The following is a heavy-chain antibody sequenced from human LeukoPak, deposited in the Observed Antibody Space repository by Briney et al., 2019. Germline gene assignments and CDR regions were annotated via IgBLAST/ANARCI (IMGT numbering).Heavy chain of an antibody. V-gene: IGHV1-69*05. CDR3: ARAKGGSSSWYYYYYYMDV. Sequence: GASVKVSCKASGGTFSSDAISWVRQAPGQGLEWMGGIIPIFGTANYAQKFQGRVTITTDDSTSTAYMELSSLRSEDTAVDYCARAKGGSSSWYYYYYYMDVWGKGTTVTVSS. J-gene: IGHJ6*03. D-gene: IGHD6-13*01. CDR2: IIPIFGTA. CDR1: GGTFSSDA.